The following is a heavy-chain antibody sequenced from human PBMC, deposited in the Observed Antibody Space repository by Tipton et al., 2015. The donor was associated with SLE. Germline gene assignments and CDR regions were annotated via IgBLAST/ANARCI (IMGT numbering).Heavy chain of an antibody. J-gene: IGHJ4*02. Sequence: RSLRLSCAASGFTFSSYAMHWVRQAPGKGLEWVAVISYDGSNKYYADSVKGRFTISRDNSKNTLYLQMNSLRAEDTAVYYCARETAAAGYFFDYWGQGTLVTVSS. CDR1: GFTFSSYA. CDR3: ARETAAAGYFFDY. CDR2: ISYDGSNK. V-gene: IGHV3-30*04. D-gene: IGHD6-13*01.